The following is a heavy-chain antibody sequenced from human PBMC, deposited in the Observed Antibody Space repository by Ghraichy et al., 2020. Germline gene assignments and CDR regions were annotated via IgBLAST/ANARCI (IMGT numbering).Heavy chain of an antibody. D-gene: IGHD3-10*01. CDR2: ISSGSSTI. V-gene: IGHV3-48*04. CDR3: ARSPGGSYNWFDP. CDR1: KFTFSSYT. Sequence: GGSLRLSCVASKFTFSSYTMNWVRQAPGKGLEWVSYISSGSSTIYYADSVKGRFTISRDNANNSLYLQMNSLRAEDTAVYYCARSPGGSYNWFDPWGQGTLVTVSS. J-gene: IGHJ5*02.